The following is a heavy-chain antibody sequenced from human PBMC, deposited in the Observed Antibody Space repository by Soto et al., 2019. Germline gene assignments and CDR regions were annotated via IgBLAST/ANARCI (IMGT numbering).Heavy chain of an antibody. J-gene: IGHJ4*02. CDR2: IWYDGTQK. V-gene: IGHV3-33*01. CDR1: GFTFNTYS. Sequence: QVQLEESGGGVVQPGRSLRLSCEASGFTFNTYSMHWVRQPPGKGLEWLAAIWYDGTQKYYADSVKGRFIISRDNSKNTLYLEMNSLRAGDTAVYYCAGGGGTTVTGLWHFDSWGQGTLVTVSS. CDR3: AGGGGTTVTGLWHFDS. D-gene: IGHD4-17*01.